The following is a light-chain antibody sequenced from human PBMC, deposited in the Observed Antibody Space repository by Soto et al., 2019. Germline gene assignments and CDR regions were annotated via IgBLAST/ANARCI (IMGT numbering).Light chain of an antibody. CDR3: MQALQTPLT. CDR2: LGS. Sequence: SVMTQSPLYLPVTPGEPASISCRSSQSLLHSNGYNYLDWYLQKPGQSPQLLIYLGSNRASWVPDRFSGSGSGTDFTLKISRVEAEDVGVYYCMQALQTPLTFGGGTKVDIK. CDR1: QSLLHSNGYNY. J-gene: IGKJ4*01. V-gene: IGKV2-28*01.